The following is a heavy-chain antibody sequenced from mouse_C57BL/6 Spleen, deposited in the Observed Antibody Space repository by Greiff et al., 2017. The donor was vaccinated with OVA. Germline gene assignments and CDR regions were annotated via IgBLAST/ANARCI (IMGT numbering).Heavy chain of an antibody. Sequence: EVQLQESGGGLVKPGGSLKLSCAASGFTFSDYGMHWVRQAPEKGLEWVAYISSGSSTIYYADTVKGRFTISSDNAKNTLFLQMTSLRSEDTAMYYCARGGSSPYYYAMDYWGQGTSVTVSS. J-gene: IGHJ4*01. CDR3: ARGGSSPYYYAMDY. CDR2: ISSGSSTI. CDR1: GFTFSDYG. V-gene: IGHV5-17*01. D-gene: IGHD1-1*01.